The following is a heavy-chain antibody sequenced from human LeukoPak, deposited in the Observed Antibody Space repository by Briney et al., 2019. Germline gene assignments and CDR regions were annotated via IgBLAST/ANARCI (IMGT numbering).Heavy chain of an antibody. CDR2: INSDGRST. Sequence: GGSLRLSCAASGFTFTGYWMHWVRQAPGKGLVWVSHINSDGRSTKYADSVNGRFTISRDNAKNTLYLQTNSLRAEDTAVYYCARGGGYSSGFYEYWGQGTLVTVSS. CDR3: ARGGGYSSGFYEY. CDR1: GFTFTGYW. J-gene: IGHJ4*02. V-gene: IGHV3-74*03. D-gene: IGHD6-19*01.